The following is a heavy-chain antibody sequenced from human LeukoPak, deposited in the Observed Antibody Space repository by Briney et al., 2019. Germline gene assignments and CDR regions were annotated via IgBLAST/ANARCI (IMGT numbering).Heavy chain of an antibody. CDR3: ARLDYYDSTDEYK. CDR1: GGSISSSSYY. J-gene: IGHJ4*02. CDR2: IYYSGST. Sequence: SETLPLTCTVSGGSISSSSYYWGWIRQPPGKGLEWIGSIYYSGSTYYNPSLKSRVTISVDTSKNQFSLKLSSVTAADTAVYYCARLDYYDSTDEYKWGQGTLVTVSS. V-gene: IGHV4-39*01. D-gene: IGHD3-22*01.